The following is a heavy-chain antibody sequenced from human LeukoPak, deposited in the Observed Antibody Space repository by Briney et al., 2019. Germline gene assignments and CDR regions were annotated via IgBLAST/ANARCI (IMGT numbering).Heavy chain of an antibody. J-gene: IGHJ4*02. CDR1: GFTVSSNY. CDR3: ARIFVGDFDY. D-gene: IGHD2-15*01. CDR2: ISSSSSYI. V-gene: IGHV3-21*01. Sequence: GGSLRLSCAASGFTVSSNYMSWVRQAPGKGLEWVSSISSSSSYIYYADSVKGRFTISRDNAKNSLYLQMNSLRAEDTAVYYCARIFVGDFDYWGQGTLVTVSS.